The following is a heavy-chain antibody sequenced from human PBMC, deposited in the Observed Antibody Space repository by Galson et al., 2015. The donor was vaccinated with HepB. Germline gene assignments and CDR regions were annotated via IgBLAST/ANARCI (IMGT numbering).Heavy chain of an antibody. CDR1: GFIFIDYG. D-gene: IGHD3-16*01. CDR3: AKQGSVITVDFDY. V-gene: IGHV3-30*18. J-gene: IGHJ4*02. CDR2: ISHDGSNK. Sequence: SLRLFCAASGFIFIDYGMHWVRQAPGKGLEWVAVISHDGSNKSYGDSVRGRFTISRDNSKNTVYLQMNSLRAEDTAVYYCAKQGSVITVDFDYWGQGTLVTVSS.